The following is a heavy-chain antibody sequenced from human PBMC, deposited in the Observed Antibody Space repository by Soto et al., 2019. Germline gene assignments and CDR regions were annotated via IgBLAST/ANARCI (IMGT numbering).Heavy chain of an antibody. J-gene: IGHJ4*02. CDR2: IYYSGST. CDR1: GGSISSSSYY. D-gene: IGHD2-15*01. V-gene: IGHV4-39*01. CDR3: ARLPKVVVAAPSFDY. Sequence: TSETLSLTCTVSGGSISSSSYYWGWIRQPPGKGLEWIGSIYYSGSTYYNPSLKSRVTISVETSKNQFSLKLSSVTPADTAVYYCARLPKVVVAAPSFDYWGQGTLVPVSS.